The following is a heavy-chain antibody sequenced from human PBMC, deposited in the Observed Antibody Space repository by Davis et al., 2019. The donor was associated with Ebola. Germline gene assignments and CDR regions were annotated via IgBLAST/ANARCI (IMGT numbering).Heavy chain of an antibody. CDR2: ISWNSGSI. V-gene: IGHV3-9*01. CDR1: GFTFDVYA. J-gene: IGHJ3*02. Sequence: PGGSLRPSCAASGFTFDVYAIHWARQAPGKGLEWVSGISWNSGSIGYADSVKGRFTISRDNAKNSLYLKMNSLRAEDTALYYCAKDISRMIAADAFDIWGQGTMVTVSS. D-gene: IGHD6-25*01. CDR3: AKDISRMIAADAFDI.